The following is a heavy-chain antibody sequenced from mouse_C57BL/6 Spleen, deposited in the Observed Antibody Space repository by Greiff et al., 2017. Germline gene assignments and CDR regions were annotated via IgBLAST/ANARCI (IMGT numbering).Heavy chain of an antibody. Sequence: QVQLKESGPELVKPGASVKISCKASGYAFSSSWMNWVKQRPGKGLEWIGRIYPGDGDTNYNGKFKGKATLTADKSSSTAYMQLSSLTSEDSAVYFCARRGEVVATGDYWGQGTTLTVSS. CDR1: GYAFSSSW. CDR3: ARRGEVVATGDY. V-gene: IGHV1-82*01. CDR2: IYPGDGDT. J-gene: IGHJ2*01. D-gene: IGHD1-1*01.